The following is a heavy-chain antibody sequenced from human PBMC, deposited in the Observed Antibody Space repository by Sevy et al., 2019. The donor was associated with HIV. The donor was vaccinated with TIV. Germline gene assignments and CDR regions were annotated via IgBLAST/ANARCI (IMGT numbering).Heavy chain of an antibody. CDR3: TKAQLSGGVRGNRYGMDV. J-gene: IGHJ6*02. Sequence: GGSLRLSCAASGFTFSSYDMYWVRQVTGKGLEWVSAIGIAGDSYYPDSLRGRFTISRDNANNSLFLQMNSLRAGDTAIYYCTKAQLSGGVRGNRYGMDVWGQGTTVTVSS. D-gene: IGHD1-1*01. V-gene: IGHV3-13*01. CDR2: IGIAGDS. CDR1: GFTFSSYD.